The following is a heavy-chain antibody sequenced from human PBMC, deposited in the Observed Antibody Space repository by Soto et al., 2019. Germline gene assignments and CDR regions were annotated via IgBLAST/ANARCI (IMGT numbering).Heavy chain of an antibody. V-gene: IGHV4-30-2*01. CDR3: ARGQVVAAKH. Sequence: QLQLQESGSGLVKPSQTLSLTCAVSGGSISSGGDSWSWIRQPPGKGLEWIRYIYHSGSTYYNPSLKSRVTISVDRANNQSSLKLSSVTAADTAVYYCARGQVVAAKHWGQGTLFTVSS. CDR2: IYHSGST. CDR1: GGSISSGGDS. J-gene: IGHJ4*02. D-gene: IGHD2-15*01.